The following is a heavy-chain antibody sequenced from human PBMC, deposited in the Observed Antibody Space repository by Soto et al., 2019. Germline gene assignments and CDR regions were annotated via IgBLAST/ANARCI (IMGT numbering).Heavy chain of an antibody. D-gene: IGHD4-17*01. Sequence: SETLSLTCTVSGGSISSYYWSWIRQPPGKGLEWIGYIYYSGSTNYNPSLKSRVTISVDTSKNQFSLKLSSVTAADTAVYYCARPQIDYGDYVAVYNWFDPWGQGTLVTVSS. CDR1: GGSISSYY. CDR3: ARPQIDYGDYVAVYNWFDP. J-gene: IGHJ5*02. V-gene: IGHV4-59*01. CDR2: IYYSGST.